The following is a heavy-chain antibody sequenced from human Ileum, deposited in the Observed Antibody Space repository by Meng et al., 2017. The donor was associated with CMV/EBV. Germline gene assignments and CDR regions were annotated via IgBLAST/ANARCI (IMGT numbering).Heavy chain of an antibody. D-gene: IGHD3-3*01. CDR3: ARVAYYDFWSGSYYFDY. CDR2: IIPIFGTA. V-gene: IGHV1-69*05. Sequence: GNFSSYAISWVRQAPGQGLEWMGGIIPIFGTANYAQKFQGRVTITTDESTSTAYMELSSLRSEDTAVYYCARVAYYDFWSGSYYFDYWGQGTLVTVSS. J-gene: IGHJ4*02. CDR1: GNFSSYA.